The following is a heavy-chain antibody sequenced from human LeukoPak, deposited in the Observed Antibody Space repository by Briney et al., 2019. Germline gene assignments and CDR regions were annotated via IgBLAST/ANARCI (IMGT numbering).Heavy chain of an antibody. CDR2: IYYSGST. J-gene: IGHJ4*02. CDR3: ASHHYGGILYYFDY. D-gene: IGHD4-23*01. Sequence: SETLSLTCTVSGGSISSSSYYWGWIRQPPGKGREWIGSIYYSGSTYHNPSLKSRVTISVDTSKNQFSLKLSSVTAADTAVYYCASHHYGGILYYFDYWGQGTLVTVSS. CDR1: GGSISSSSYY. V-gene: IGHV4-39*01.